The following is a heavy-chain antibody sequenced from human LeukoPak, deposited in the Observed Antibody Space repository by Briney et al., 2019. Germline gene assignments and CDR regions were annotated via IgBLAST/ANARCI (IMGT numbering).Heavy chain of an antibody. D-gene: IGHD6-13*01. Sequence: GGSLRLSCAASGFTFSSYSMNWVHQAPGKGLEWVSSISSSSSYIYYVDSVKGRFTISRDNAKNSLYLQMNSLRAEDTAVYYCARVSSSSWPDYWGQGTLVTVSS. CDR1: GFTFSSYS. CDR2: ISSSSSYI. CDR3: ARVSSSSWPDY. J-gene: IGHJ4*02. V-gene: IGHV3-21*01.